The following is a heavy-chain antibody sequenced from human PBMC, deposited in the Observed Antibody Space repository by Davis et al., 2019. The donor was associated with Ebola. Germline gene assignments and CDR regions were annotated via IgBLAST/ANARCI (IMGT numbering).Heavy chain of an antibody. V-gene: IGHV3-30-3*01. CDR3: ARVGYDFWSGYYTGNWFDP. J-gene: IGHJ5*02. CDR1: GFTFSSYA. D-gene: IGHD3-3*01. Sequence: GESLKISCAASGFTFSSYAMHWVRQAPGKGLEWVAVISYDGSNKYYADSVKGRFTNSRDNSKNTLYLQMNSLRAEDTAVYYCARVGYDFWSGYYTGNWFDPWGQGTLVTVSS. CDR2: ISYDGSNK.